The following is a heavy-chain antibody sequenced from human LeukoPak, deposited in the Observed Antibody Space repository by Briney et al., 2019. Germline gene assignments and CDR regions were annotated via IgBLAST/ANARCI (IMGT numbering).Heavy chain of an antibody. CDR1: GFTFDDYA. CDR2: ISWNSGSI. J-gene: IGHJ5*02. D-gene: IGHD2-2*01. CDR3: AAAAASYDFGLDP. Sequence: GGSLRLSCAASGFTFDDYAMHWVRQAPGKGLEWVSGISWNSGSIGYADSVKGRFTISRDNAKNSLYLQMNSLRAEDTALYYCAAAAASYDFGLDPWGQGTLVTVST. V-gene: IGHV3-9*01.